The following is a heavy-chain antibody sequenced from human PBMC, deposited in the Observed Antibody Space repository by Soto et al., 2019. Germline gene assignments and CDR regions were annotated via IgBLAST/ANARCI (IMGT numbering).Heavy chain of an antibody. CDR2: ISGSGGST. V-gene: IGHV3-23*01. Sequence: RGSLRLSCAASGFTLSSYGMPWVRQAPGKGMEWVSAISGSGGSTYYADSVKGRFTISRDNSKNTLYLQMNSLRAEDTAVYYCAKVEGLRYFGGTRSSAKKVGFEIWGQGTMVTV. CDR3: AKVEGLRYFGGTRSSAKKVGFEI. J-gene: IGHJ3*02. D-gene: IGHD3-9*01. CDR1: GFTLSSYG.